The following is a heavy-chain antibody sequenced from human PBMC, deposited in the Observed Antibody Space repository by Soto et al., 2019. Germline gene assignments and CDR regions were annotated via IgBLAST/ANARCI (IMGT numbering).Heavy chain of an antibody. Sequence: GGSLRLSCAASGFTFSSYGMHWVRQAPGKGLEWVAVIWYDGSNKYYADSVKGRFTISRDNSKNTLYLQMNSLRAEDTAVYYCAREGVATRYYYYGMDVWGQGTTVTVSS. J-gene: IGHJ6*02. CDR3: AREGVATRYYYYGMDV. CDR2: IWYDGSNK. D-gene: IGHD5-12*01. CDR1: GFTFSSYG. V-gene: IGHV3-33*01.